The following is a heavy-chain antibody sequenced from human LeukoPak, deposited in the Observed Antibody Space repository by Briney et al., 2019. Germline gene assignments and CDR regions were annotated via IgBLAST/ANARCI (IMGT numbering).Heavy chain of an antibody. CDR2: TYYSGSTGST. Sequence: SETLSLTCTVSGGSISSSSYYWGWIRQPPGKGLEWIGSTYYSGSTGSTYYNPSFKSRVTISVDTSKNQFSLKLSSVTAADTAVYYCARESSRGSGWYVWGHKNYFDYWGQGTLVTVSS. V-gene: IGHV4-39*07. J-gene: IGHJ4*02. D-gene: IGHD6-19*01. CDR3: ARESSRGSGWYVWGHKNYFDY. CDR1: GGSISSSSYY.